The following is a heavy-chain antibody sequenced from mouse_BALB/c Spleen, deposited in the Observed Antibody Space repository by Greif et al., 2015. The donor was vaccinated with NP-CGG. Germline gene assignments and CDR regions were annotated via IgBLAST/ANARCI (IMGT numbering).Heavy chain of an antibody. Sequence: EVQGVESGGGLVQPGGSRKLSCAASGFTFSSFGMHWVRQAPEKGLEWVAYISSGSSTIYYADTVKGRFTISRDNPKNTLFLQMTSPRSEDTAMYYCARSSYHDGGWFAYWGQGTLVTVSA. D-gene: IGHD2-4*01. CDR3: ARSSYHDGGWFAY. J-gene: IGHJ3*01. V-gene: IGHV5-17*02. CDR1: GFTFSSFG. CDR2: ISSGSSTI.